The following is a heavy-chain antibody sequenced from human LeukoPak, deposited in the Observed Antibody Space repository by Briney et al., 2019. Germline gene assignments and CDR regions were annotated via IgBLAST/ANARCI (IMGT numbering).Heavy chain of an antibody. CDR3: AKSMIVVVPYYFDY. CDR2: ISGSGGSA. CDR1: GFTFSSYA. Sequence: GGSLRLSRAASGFTFSSYAMSWVRQAPGKGLEWVSAISGSGGSAYYADSVKGRFTISRDNSKNTLYLQMNSLRAEDTAVYYCAKSMIVVVPYYFDYWGQGTLVTVSS. J-gene: IGHJ4*02. V-gene: IGHV3-23*01. D-gene: IGHD3-22*01.